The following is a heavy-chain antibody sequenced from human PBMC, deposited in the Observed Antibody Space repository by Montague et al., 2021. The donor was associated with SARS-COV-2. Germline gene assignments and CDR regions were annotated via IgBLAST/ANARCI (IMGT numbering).Heavy chain of an antibody. D-gene: IGHD5-18*01. V-gene: IGHV4-39*01. J-gene: IGHJ3*01. Sequence: SETLSLTCSVSGGSISNSIYYWGWIRQPPGKGLEWIGSIYYTGSTXYNPSFKSRVTISMNTSNNQFFLKLTSVTAADTAVYYCARPGRGYSYGLDAFEVWGQGTMVTVSS. CDR2: IYYTGST. CDR1: GGSISNSIYY. CDR3: ARPGRGYSYGLDAFEV.